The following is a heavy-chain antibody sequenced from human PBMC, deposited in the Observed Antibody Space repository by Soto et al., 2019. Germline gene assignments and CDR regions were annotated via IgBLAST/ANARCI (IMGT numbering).Heavy chain of an antibody. Sequence: GGSLRLSCAASGFTFSSYGMHWVRQAPGKGLEWVAVISYDGSNKYYADSVKGRFTISRDNSKNTLYLQMNSLRAEDTAVYYCARLVADYYYGMDVWGQGTTVTVSS. CDR3: ARLVADYYYGMDV. D-gene: IGHD2-15*01. CDR2: ISYDGSNK. CDR1: GFTFSSYG. J-gene: IGHJ6*02. V-gene: IGHV3-30*03.